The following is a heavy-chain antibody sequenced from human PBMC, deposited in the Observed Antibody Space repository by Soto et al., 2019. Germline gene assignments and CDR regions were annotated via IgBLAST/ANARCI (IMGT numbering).Heavy chain of an antibody. CDR2: IFLNDEK. J-gene: IGHJ4*02. Sequence: SGPTLVNPTETLTLTCTVSGFSLSNARMGVSWIRQPPGKALEWLAHIFLNDEKSYSTSLKSRLTISKDASKSQVVLTMTNMDPVDTATYYCARMYYYGSGSYYKEYYFDYWGQGTLVTVSS. CDR1: GFSLSNARMG. V-gene: IGHV2-26*01. D-gene: IGHD3-10*01. CDR3: ARMYYYGSGSYYKEYYFDY.